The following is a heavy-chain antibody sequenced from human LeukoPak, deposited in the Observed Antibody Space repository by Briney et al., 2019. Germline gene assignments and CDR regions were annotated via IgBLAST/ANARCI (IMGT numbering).Heavy chain of an antibody. V-gene: IGHV3-23*01. J-gene: IGHJ3*01. CDR3: AKGLGTTVIGDAFDF. Sequence: GGSLRLSCAASGLTLSTYAINWVRPAPWRGGEWVSVIGGAGGSIYYADSVKGRFTISRDKSKNTVYLQMNSLRAEDTALYYGAKGLGTTVIGDAFDFWGQGTMVTVSS. D-gene: IGHD1-1*01. CDR1: GLTLSTYA. CDR2: IGGAGGSI.